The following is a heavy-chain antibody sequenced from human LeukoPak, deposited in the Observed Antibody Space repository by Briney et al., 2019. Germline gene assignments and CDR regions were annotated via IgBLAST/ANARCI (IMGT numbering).Heavy chain of an antibody. D-gene: IGHD3-9*01. CDR1: GGSISSYY. CDR2: IYYSGST. CDR3: ARGQQPILRYFDWLLWTHFDY. J-gene: IGHJ4*02. Sequence: PSETLSLTCTVSGGSISSYYWSWIRQPPGKGLEWIGYIYYSGSTNYNPSLKSRVTISVDTSKNQFSLKLSSVTAADTAVYYCARGQQPILRYFDWLLWTHFDYWGQGTLVTVSS. V-gene: IGHV4-59*12.